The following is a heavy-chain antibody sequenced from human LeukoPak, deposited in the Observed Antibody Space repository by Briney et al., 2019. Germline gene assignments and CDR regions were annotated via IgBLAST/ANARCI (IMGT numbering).Heavy chain of an antibody. CDR2: INHSGRT. Sequence: PSETLSLTCDVSGYSINFGHLWGWIRQPPAKGLEWIASINHSGRTYYTPSLKSRVTISVDTLKNQFSLKVTSVTAEDTAMYFCARESSAVAHTMMRDWLDPWGQGTLVTVSS. V-gene: IGHV4-38-2*02. J-gene: IGHJ5*02. D-gene: IGHD3-22*01. CDR1: GYSINFGHL. CDR3: ARESSAVAHTMMRDWLDP.